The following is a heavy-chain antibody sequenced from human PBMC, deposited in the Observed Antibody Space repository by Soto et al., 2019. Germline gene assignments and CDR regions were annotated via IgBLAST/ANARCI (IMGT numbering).Heavy chain of an antibody. CDR1: GGSISSGDYY. J-gene: IGHJ6*02. D-gene: IGHD4-4*01. V-gene: IGHV4-30-4*01. CDR2: IYYSGST. Sequence: PSETLSLTCTVSGGSISSGDYYWSWIRPPPGKGLEWIGYIYYSGSTYYNPSLKSRVTISVDTSKNQFSLKLSSVTAADTAVYYCARSLMTTVTGYYYGMDVWGQGTTVTVSS. CDR3: ARSLMTTVTGYYYGMDV.